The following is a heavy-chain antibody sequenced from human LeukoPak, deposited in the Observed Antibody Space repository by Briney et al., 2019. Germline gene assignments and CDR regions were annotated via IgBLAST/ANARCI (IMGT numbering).Heavy chain of an antibody. V-gene: IGHV3-23*01. CDR2: IGGSGGST. CDR3: AKDKVLFSNYYFDY. D-gene: IGHD2-21*01. Sequence: GGSLRLSCAASGFTFSSYAMNWVRQAPGKGLEWVSVIGGSGGSTYYADSVKGRFTISRDNSKNTLYLQMNSLRAEDTAVYYCAKDKVLFSNYYFDYWGQGTLVTVSS. CDR1: GFTFSSYA. J-gene: IGHJ4*02.